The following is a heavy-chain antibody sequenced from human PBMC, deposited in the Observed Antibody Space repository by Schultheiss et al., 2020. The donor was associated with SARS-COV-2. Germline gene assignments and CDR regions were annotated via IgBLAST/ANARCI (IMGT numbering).Heavy chain of an antibody. CDR3: ASRGSDSSSWYYYYGMDV. J-gene: IGHJ6*02. CDR2: IIPIFGTA. V-gene: IGHV1-69*13. Sequence: SVKVSCKASGYTFTGYYMHWVRQAPGQRLEWMGGIIPIFGTANYAQKFQGRVTITADESTSTAYMELSSLRSEDTAVYYCASRGSDSSSWYYYYGMDVWGQGTTVTVSS. D-gene: IGHD6-13*01. CDR1: GYTFTGYY.